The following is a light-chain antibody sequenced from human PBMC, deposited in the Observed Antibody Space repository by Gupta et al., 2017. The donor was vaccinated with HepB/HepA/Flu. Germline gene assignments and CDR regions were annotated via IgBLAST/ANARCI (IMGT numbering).Light chain of an antibody. J-gene: IGKJ1*01. CDR2: YAS. CDR3: QQHNSSYPWT. CDR1: QSSSTN. Sequence: VMTQSPATLSVSPGESATLSCSASQSSSTNLAWYQQKPGQAPRLLIYYASTRATGSPARFIGSRSGTEFSPPTSRLQSEDFSVYYCQQHNSSYPWTFGQGTMVDIK. V-gene: IGKV3-15*01.